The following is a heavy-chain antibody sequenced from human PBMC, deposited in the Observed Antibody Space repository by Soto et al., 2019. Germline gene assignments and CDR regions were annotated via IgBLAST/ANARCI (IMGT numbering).Heavy chain of an antibody. CDR1: GFSLSTSGVG. CDR3: AHAPYSSSLGPYFDY. CDR2: IYWDDDK. Sequence: QITLKESGPTLVKPTQTLTLTCTFSGFSLSTSGVGVGWIRQPPGKALEWLALIYWDDDKRYSPSLKSRLTVTKDTSKNQVVLTMTNMDPVDTATYYCAHAPYSSSLGPYFDYWGQGTLVTVSS. J-gene: IGHJ4*02. V-gene: IGHV2-5*02. D-gene: IGHD6-13*01.